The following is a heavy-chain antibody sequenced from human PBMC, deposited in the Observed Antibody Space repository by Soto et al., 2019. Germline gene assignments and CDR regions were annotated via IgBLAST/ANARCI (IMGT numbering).Heavy chain of an antibody. CDR3: ARPMATVFGVVNYFDY. CDR2: IYYSGST. V-gene: IGHV4-39*01. CDR1: GGSISSSSYY. D-gene: IGHD3-3*01. J-gene: IGHJ4*02. Sequence: SETLSLTCTVSGGSISSSSYYWGWIRQPPGKGLEWIGSIYYSGSTYYNPSLKSRVTISVDTSKNQFSLKLSSVTAADTAVYYCARPMATVFGVVNYFDYWGQGTLVTVSS.